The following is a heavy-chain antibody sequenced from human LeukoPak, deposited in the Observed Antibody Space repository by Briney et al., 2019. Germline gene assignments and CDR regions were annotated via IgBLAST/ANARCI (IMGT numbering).Heavy chain of an antibody. CDR2: INHSGST. D-gene: IGHD2-15*01. J-gene: IGHJ4*02. V-gene: IGHV4-34*01. CDR3: ARLAATIYFDY. Sequence: SETLSLTCAVYGGSFSGYYWSWIRQPPGKGLEWIGEINHSGSTNYNPSLKSRVAISVDTSKNQFSLKLSSVTAADTAVYYCARLAATIYFDYWGQGTLVTVSS. CDR1: GGSFSGYY.